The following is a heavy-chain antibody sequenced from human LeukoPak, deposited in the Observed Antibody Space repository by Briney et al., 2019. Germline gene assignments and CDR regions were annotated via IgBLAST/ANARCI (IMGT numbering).Heavy chain of an antibody. J-gene: IGHJ4*02. CDR2: IIPIFGTA. V-gene: IGHV1-69*13. D-gene: IGHD5-24*01. CDR3: ARSERGEMATTFDY. CDR1: GYTFTSYG. Sequence: ASVKVSCKASGYTFTSYGISWVRQAPGQGLEWMGGIIPIFGTANYAQKFQGRVTITADESTSTAYMELSSLRSEDTAVYYCARSERGEMATTFDYWGQGTLVTVSS.